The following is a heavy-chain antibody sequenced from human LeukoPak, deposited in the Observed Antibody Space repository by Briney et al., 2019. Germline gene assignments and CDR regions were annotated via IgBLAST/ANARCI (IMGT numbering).Heavy chain of an antibody. CDR2: INSDGSST. J-gene: IGHJ4*02. D-gene: IGHD2-2*01. CDR1: GFTFSNSW. Sequence: GGSLRLSCAASGFTFSNSWFHWVRQVPGKGLVWVSRINSDGSSTIYADSVKGRFTISRDNAKNTVYLQMNSLRAEDTAVYYRVRDWYYAPVYWGQGTQVTVSS. CDR3: VRDWYYAPVY. V-gene: IGHV3-74*01.